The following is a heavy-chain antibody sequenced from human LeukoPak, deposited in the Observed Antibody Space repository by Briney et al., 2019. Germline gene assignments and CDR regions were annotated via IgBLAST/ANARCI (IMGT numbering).Heavy chain of an antibody. CDR1: GFTFSSYE. CDR2: ISSSGSTI. Sequence: GGSLRLSCAASGFTFSSYEMNWVRQAPGKGLEWVSYISSSGSTIYYADSVKGRFTISRGNAKNSLYLQMNSLGAEDTAVYYCARDRGLDTYYYDSSGYYYWYFDLWGRGTLVTVSS. CDR3: ARDRGLDTYYYDSSGYYYWYFDL. D-gene: IGHD3-22*01. J-gene: IGHJ2*01. V-gene: IGHV3-48*03.